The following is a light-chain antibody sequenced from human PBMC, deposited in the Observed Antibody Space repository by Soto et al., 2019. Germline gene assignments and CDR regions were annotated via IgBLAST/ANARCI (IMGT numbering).Light chain of an antibody. CDR2: DTS. Sequence: EIVMTQSPATLSVSPGERATLSCRASQGIGDTLAWYQQKPGQTPRLLIYDTSTRATGVPARFSGSRSGAEFTLTINSLQSEDFGVYYCQRYNNSPLTFGGGTKVEVK. V-gene: IGKV3-15*01. CDR3: QRYNNSPLT. CDR1: QGIGDT. J-gene: IGKJ4*01.